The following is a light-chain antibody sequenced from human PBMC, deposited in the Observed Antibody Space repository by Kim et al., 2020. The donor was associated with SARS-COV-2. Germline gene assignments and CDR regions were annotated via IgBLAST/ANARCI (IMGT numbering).Light chain of an antibody. CDR1: DLGVKD. J-gene: IGLJ2*01. V-gene: IGLV3-1*01. Sequence: SVSLEETDSTTCSGDDLGVKDGCCYQRKTGQSPVLAIYQDSKRRSGVPERFSGSNSGNTATLTIRGTQAMDEADYYWQAWDSSTVVFGGGT. CDR2: QDS. CDR3: QAWDSSTVV.